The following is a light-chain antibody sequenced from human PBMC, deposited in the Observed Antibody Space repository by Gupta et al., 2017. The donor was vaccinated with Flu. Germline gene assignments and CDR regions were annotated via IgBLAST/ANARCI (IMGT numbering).Light chain of an antibody. J-gene: IGKJ4*01. CDR2: LGS. CDR3: MQALQTPRT. V-gene: IGKV2-28*01. CDR1: QSLLHSNGYNY. Sequence: VTPGEPASISCRSSQSLLHSNGYNYLDWYLQKPGQSPQLLIYLGSNRASGVPDRFSGSGSGTDFTLNISRVEAEDVGVYYCMQALQTPRTFGGGTKVEIK.